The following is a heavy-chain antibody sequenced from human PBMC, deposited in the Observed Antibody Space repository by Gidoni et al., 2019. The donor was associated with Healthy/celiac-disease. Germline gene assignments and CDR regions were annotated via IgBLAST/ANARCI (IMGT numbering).Heavy chain of an antibody. CDR2: IYTSGGT. V-gene: IGHV4-61*02. Sequence: QVQLQESGPGLVKPSQTLSLTCTVSGGSISSGSYYWGWIRKPAGKGLEWIGRIYTSGGTNYNPSLKSRVTISVDTSKNQFSLKLSSVTAADTAVYYCARGEMATIDYWGQGTLVTVSS. D-gene: IGHD5-12*01. CDR3: ARGEMATIDY. CDR1: GGSISSGSYY. J-gene: IGHJ4*02.